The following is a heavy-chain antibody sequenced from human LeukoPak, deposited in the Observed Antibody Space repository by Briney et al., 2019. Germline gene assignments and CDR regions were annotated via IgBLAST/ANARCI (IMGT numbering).Heavy chain of an antibody. CDR1: GFTFSSYW. CDR2: IKQDGSEK. D-gene: IGHD5-12*01. CDR3: ARDGDTSGYSD. Sequence: GGSLRLSCAASGFTFSSYWMSWVRQAPGKGLQWVANIKQDGSEKYYVDSVKGRFTISRDNAENSLYLQMNSLRAEDTAVYYCARDGDTSGYSDWGQGTLVTVSS. J-gene: IGHJ4*02. V-gene: IGHV3-7*01.